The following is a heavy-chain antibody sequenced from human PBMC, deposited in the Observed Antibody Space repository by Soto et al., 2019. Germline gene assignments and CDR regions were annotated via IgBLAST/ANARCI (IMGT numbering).Heavy chain of an antibody. J-gene: IGHJ4*02. CDR3: ARGQEGVVATH. V-gene: IGHV4-34*01. CDR2: VKDGGHT. D-gene: IGHD5-12*01. CDR1: GGSLSGYY. Sequence: QVQLQQWGAGLLKPSETLSLNCAVTGGSLSGYYWSWNRQPPGKGLEWIGEVKDGGHTNYSPSLRRRVTISSDTSNNQFSLRLNSVTAADTGVYYCARGQEGVVATHWDQGSLVTVSS.